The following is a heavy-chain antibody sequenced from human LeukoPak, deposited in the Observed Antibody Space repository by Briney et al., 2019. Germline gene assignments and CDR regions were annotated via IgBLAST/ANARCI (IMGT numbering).Heavy chain of an antibody. CDR1: GFTFSSYA. CDR2: ISYDGSNK. V-gene: IGHV3-30*04. D-gene: IGHD2-15*01. Sequence: GGSLRLSCAASGFTFSSYAMHWVRQAPGKGLEWVAVISYDGSNKYYADSVKGRFTISRDNSKNTLYLQMNSLRAEDTAVYYCARDRVAPLFDYWGQGTLVTVSS. J-gene: IGHJ4*02. CDR3: ARDRVAPLFDY.